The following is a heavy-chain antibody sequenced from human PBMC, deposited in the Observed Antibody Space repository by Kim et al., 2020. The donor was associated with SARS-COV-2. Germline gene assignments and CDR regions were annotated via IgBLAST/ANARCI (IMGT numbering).Heavy chain of an antibody. Sequence: GGSLRLSCAGSGFTFSSYEMNWVRQAPGKGLEWVSYISSSGSTIYYADSVKGRFTISRDNAKNSLYLQMNSLRAEDTAVYYCATVHHITIFGVVGGWGQGTLVTVSS. CDR2: ISSSGSTI. J-gene: IGHJ4*02. V-gene: IGHV3-48*03. CDR1: GFTFSSYE. CDR3: ATVHHITIFGVVGG. D-gene: IGHD3-3*01.